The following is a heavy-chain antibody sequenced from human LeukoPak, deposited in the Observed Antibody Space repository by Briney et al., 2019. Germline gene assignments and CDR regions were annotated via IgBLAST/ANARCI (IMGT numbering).Heavy chain of an antibody. CDR3: ARDQGHMYCGGDCYSGFDY. CDR2: INPNSGGT. D-gene: IGHD2-21*01. Sequence: GASVKVSCKASGYTFTGYYIYWVRQAPGQGLEWMGWINPNSGGTNYAQKFQGRVTTTRDTSIGTAYMELSRLRSDDTAVFYCARDQGHMYCGGDCYSGFDYWGQGTLVTVSS. J-gene: IGHJ4*02. V-gene: IGHV1-2*02. CDR1: GYTFTGYY.